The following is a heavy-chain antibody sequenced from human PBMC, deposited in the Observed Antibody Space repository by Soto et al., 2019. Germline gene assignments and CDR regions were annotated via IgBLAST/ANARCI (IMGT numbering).Heavy chain of an antibody. CDR3: AREVHHSDLPYGIDV. J-gene: IGHJ6*02. D-gene: IGHD5-18*01. CDR2: IYHSGST. Sequence: SETLSLTCAVSGGSISSSNWWSWVRQPPGKGLEWIGEIYHSGSTNYNPSLKSRVTISVDKSKNQFSLKLSSVTAADTAVYYCAREVHHSDLPYGIDVWGQGTTVTVSS. CDR1: GGSISSSNW. V-gene: IGHV4-4*02.